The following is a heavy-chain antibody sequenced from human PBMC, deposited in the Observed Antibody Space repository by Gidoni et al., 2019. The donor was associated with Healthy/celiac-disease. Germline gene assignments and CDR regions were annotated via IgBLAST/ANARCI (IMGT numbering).Heavy chain of an antibody. D-gene: IGHD5-18*01. Sequence: EMQLVESGRGLIKPGASLRHSCAASGFAFSSYSMNWVRQAPGKVLEWISSISRSSSHISYADSVKGRFTISRDNAKNSLYLQMNSLRAEDPAVYYCARKGSYGYGMDVWGQGTTVTVSS. V-gene: IGHV3-21*01. CDR2: ISRSSSHI. CDR1: GFAFSSYS. J-gene: IGHJ6*02. CDR3: ARKGSYGYGMDV.